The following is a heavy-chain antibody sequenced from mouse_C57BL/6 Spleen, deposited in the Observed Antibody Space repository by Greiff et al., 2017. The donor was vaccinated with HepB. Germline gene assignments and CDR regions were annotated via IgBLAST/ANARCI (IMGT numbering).Heavy chain of an antibody. CDR2: INPNNGGT. Sequence: VQLQQSGPELVKPGASVKIPCKASGYTFTDYNMDWVKQSHGKSLEWIGDINPNNGGTIYNQKFKGKATLTVDKSSSTAYMELRSLTSEDTAVYYCARSGDGYYRDYFDYWGQGTTLTVSS. V-gene: IGHV1-18*01. D-gene: IGHD2-3*01. J-gene: IGHJ2*01. CDR1: GYTFTDYN. CDR3: ARSGDGYYRDYFDY.